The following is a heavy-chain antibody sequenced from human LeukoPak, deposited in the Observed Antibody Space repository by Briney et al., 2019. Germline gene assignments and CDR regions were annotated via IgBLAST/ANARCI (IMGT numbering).Heavy chain of an antibody. D-gene: IGHD6-19*01. CDR3: ARDRPYSSGWYADYDAFDI. J-gene: IGHJ3*02. CDR1: GFTFSSYS. V-gene: IGHV3-21*01. CDR2: ISSSSSYI. Sequence: GGSLRLSCAASGFTFSSYSMNWVRQAPGKGLEWVSSISSSSSYIYYADSVKGRFTISRDNAKNSLYLQMNGLRAEDTAVYYCARDRPYSSGWYADYDAFDIWGQGTMVTVSS.